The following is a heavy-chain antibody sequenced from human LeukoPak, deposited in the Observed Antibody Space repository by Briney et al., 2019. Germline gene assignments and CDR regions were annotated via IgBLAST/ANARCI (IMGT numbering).Heavy chain of an antibody. CDR3: ARNSWNYGSFDH. J-gene: IGHJ4*02. Sequence: GGSLRLSCEASGFTFSYHWMTWVRQAPGKGLEWVAIINKDGSEKYYVDSVEGRFTISRDNAKNSLFLQMDSLRAEDTAVYYCARNSWNYGSFDHWGQGTLVTVSS. V-gene: IGHV3-7*01. D-gene: IGHD1-7*01. CDR2: INKDGSEK. CDR1: GFTFSYHW.